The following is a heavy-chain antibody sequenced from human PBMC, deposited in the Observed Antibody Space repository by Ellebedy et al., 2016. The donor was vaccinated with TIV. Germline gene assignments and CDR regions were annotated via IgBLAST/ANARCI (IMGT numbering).Heavy chain of an antibody. CDR1: GYTFSSYY. CDR3: ARGVRYYYMDV. J-gene: IGHJ6*03. Sequence: AASVKVSCKASGYTFSSYYMHWVRQAPGQGLEWMGVINPSGGSTSYAQKFQGRVTVTRDASTSTVYMELSSLRSEDTAVYYCARGVRYYYMDVWGKGTTVTVSS. CDR2: INPSGGST. D-gene: IGHD4-17*01. V-gene: IGHV1-46*01.